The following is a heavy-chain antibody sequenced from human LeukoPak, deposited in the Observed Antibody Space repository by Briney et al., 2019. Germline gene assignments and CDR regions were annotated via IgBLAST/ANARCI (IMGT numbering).Heavy chain of an antibody. CDR1: GYSFTSYW. J-gene: IGHJ4*02. D-gene: IGHD3-22*01. Sequence: GESLKISCKGSGYSFTSYWIGWVRQMPGKGLEWMGIIHPGDSDTRYSPSFQGQVTISADKSISTAYLQWSSLKASDTAMYYCARYYLYDSSGYPPYYFDYWGQGTLVTVSS. V-gene: IGHV5-51*01. CDR2: IHPGDSDT. CDR3: ARYYLYDSSGYPPYYFDY.